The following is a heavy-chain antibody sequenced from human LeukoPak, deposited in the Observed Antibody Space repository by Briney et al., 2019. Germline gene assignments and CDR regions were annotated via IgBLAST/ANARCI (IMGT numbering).Heavy chain of an antibody. Sequence: QPGGSLRLSRAASGFTFSSYSMNWVRQAPGKGLEWVSSISSSSSYIYYADSVKGRFTISRDNAKNSLYLQMNSLRAEDTAVYYCARTPLDDYGDYFDYWGQGTLVTVSS. D-gene: IGHD4-17*01. J-gene: IGHJ4*02. CDR3: ARTPLDDYGDYFDY. V-gene: IGHV3-21*01. CDR2: ISSSSSYI. CDR1: GFTFSSYS.